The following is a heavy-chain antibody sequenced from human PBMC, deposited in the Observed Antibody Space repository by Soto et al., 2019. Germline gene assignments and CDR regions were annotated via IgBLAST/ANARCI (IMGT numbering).Heavy chain of an antibody. V-gene: IGHV1-69*13. CDR1: GGTFSSYA. CDR2: IIPIFGTA. Sequence: RASVKVSCKASGGTFSSYAISWVRQAPGQGLEWMGGIIPIFGTANYAQKFQGRVTITADESTSTAYMELSSLRSEDTAVYYCARDLFRAPYYYGMDVWGQGTTVTVS. J-gene: IGHJ6*02. CDR3: ARDLFRAPYYYGMDV.